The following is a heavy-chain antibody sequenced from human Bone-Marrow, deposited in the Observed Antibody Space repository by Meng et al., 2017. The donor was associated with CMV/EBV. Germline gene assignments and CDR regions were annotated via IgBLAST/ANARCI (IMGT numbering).Heavy chain of an antibody. J-gene: IGHJ4*02. Sequence: GESRKIACVASGFPFSTYDMSWVRQAPGEGLEWVSVITGRDDSPYYADSVKGRFTISRDKSRNTLFLQMNSLRVEDTALYYCVKGGWLDDWGQGTLVTVSS. CDR3: VKGGWLDD. D-gene: IGHD2-15*01. CDR2: ITGRDDSP. V-gene: IGHV3-23*01. CDR1: GFPFSTYD.